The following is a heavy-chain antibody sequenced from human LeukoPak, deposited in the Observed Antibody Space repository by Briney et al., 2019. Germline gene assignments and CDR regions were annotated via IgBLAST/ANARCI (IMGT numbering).Heavy chain of an antibody. CDR3: AGDLSSSWYSLGY. CDR1: GLTVGDYG. Sequence: GGSLRLSCAASGLTVGDYGMSWVRQAPGKGLEWVSGINWSGESTGYADSVKGRFTISRDNAENALYLQMNSLRAEDTALYYCAGDLSSSWYSLGYWGRGTLVTVSS. V-gene: IGHV3-20*04. D-gene: IGHD6-13*01. CDR2: INWSGEST. J-gene: IGHJ4*02.